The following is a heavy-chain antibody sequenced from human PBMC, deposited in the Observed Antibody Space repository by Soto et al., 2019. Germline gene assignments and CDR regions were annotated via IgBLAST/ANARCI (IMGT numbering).Heavy chain of an antibody. CDR3: ARDNPRSSGWDV. CDR1: GFTLSSYS. J-gene: IGHJ6*02. CDR2: ISSSSSTI. V-gene: IGHV3-48*01. Sequence: EVQLVESGGGLVQPGGSLRLSCEASGFTLSSYSMNWARQAPGQGLEWVSYISSSSSTIYYADSVKGRFTISRDNAKNSRYLQMNSLRAEDTAVYYCARDNPRSSGWDVWGQGTTVTVSS.